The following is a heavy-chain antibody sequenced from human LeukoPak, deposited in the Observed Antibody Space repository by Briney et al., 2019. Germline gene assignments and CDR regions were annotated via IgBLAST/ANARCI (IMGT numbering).Heavy chain of an antibody. V-gene: IGHV4-34*01. CDR1: GGSFSGYY. Sequence: KPSETLSLTCAVYGGSFSGYYWSWIRQPPGKGLEWIGEINHSGSTNYNLSLKSRVTISVDTSKNQFSLKLSSVTAADTAVYYCARGTTVTTNYFDYWGQGTLVTVSS. D-gene: IGHD4-17*01. CDR3: ARGTTVTTNYFDY. CDR2: INHSGST. J-gene: IGHJ4*02.